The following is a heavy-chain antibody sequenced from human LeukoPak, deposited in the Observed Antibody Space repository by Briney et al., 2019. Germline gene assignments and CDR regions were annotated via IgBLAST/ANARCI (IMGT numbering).Heavy chain of an antibody. CDR2: ISYDGSNK. CDR3: AKDWNFDY. V-gene: IGHV3-30*18. J-gene: IGHJ4*02. D-gene: IGHD3-3*01. CDR1: GFTFSSYW. Sequence: SGGSLRLSCAASGFTFSSYWMSWVRQAPGKGLEWVAVISYDGSNKYYADSVKGRFTISRDNSKNTLYLQMNSLRAEDTAVYYCAKDWNFDYWGQGTLVTVSS.